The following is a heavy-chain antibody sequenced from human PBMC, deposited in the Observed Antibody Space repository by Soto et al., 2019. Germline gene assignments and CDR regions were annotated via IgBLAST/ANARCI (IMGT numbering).Heavy chain of an antibody. CDR2: INPSSGGT. J-gene: IGHJ5*02. CDR3: AKGGSSWTEWFDP. D-gene: IGHD6-13*01. Sequence: ASVRVSCKASGYPLTAKYLHWVRQAPGQGLEWMGWINPSSGGTKEAQKFRGRVTMTRDTSISAAYMELSRLTSDDTAVYYCAKGGSSWTEWFDPWGQGTLVTVSS. CDR1: GYPLTAKY. V-gene: IGHV1-2*02.